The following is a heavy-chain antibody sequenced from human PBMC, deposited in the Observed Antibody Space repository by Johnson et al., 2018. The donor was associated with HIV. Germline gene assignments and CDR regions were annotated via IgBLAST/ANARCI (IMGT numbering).Heavy chain of an antibody. Sequence: VQLVESAGGVVQPGRSLRLSCAASGFTFSNYGMHWVRQAPGKGLEWVAVIWYDGSNKYYADSVKGRFTISRDNSKNTLYLQMNSLRAEDTAVYYCAKRMGQLVQLDAFDIWGQGTMVTVSS. D-gene: IGHD6-6*01. CDR3: AKRMGQLVQLDAFDI. J-gene: IGHJ3*02. CDR2: IWYDGSNK. CDR1: GFTFSNYG. V-gene: IGHV3-33*06.